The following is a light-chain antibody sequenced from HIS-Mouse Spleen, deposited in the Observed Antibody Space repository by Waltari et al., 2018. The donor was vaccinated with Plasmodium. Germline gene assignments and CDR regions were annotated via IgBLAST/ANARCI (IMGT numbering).Light chain of an antibody. CDR2: KAS. CDR3: QQYNSYSWT. J-gene: IGKJ1*01. V-gene: IGKV1-5*03. CDR1: QSISSW. Sequence: DIQMTQSPSTLSASVGDRVTITCRASQSISSWLAWYPQKPWKAPKLLIYKASSLESGVPSRFSGSGSGTEFTLTISSLQPDDFATYYCQQYNSYSWTFGQGTKVEIK.